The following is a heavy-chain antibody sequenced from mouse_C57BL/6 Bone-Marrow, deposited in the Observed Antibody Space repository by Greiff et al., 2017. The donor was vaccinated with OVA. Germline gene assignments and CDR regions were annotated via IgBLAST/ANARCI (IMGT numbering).Heavy chain of an antibody. CDR1: GYSITSGYY. V-gene: IGHV3-6*01. D-gene: IGHD2-3*01. CDR2: ISYDGSN. J-gene: IGHJ3*01. CDR3: ARADGYPPFAY. Sequence: EVQLQQSGPGLVKPSQSLSLTCSVTGYSITSGYYWNWIRQFPGNKLEWMGYISYDGSNNYNPSLKNRISITRDTSKNQFFLKLNSVTTEDTATYYCARADGYPPFAYWGQGTLVTVSA.